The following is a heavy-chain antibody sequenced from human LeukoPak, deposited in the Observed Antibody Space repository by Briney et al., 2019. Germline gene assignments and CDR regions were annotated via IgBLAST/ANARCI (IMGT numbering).Heavy chain of an antibody. Sequence: SETLSLTCTVSGGSISSRSYYWGWIRQPPGKGLEWIGEINHSGSTNYNPSLKSRVTISVDTSKNQFSLKLSSVTAADTAVYYCARGGRTLVYYYGSGTGYYGMDVWGQGTTVTVSS. CDR3: ARGGRTLVYYYGSGTGYYGMDV. V-gene: IGHV4-39*07. CDR1: GGSISSRSYY. CDR2: INHSGST. J-gene: IGHJ6*02. D-gene: IGHD3-10*01.